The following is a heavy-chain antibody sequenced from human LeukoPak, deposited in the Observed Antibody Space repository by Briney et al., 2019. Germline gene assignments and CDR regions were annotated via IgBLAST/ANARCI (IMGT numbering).Heavy chain of an antibody. Sequence: GGSLRLSCVASRFTFSYAWMNWVPQAPGKGREWVSRIKSKSDGGATDYTAPVKGRFTISRDDSENTLYLHMNSLGTEDTGVYYCYTVLVWGGYDAKETDKWGQGTLVTVSS. D-gene: IGHD5-12*01. CDR1: RFTFSYAW. J-gene: IGHJ4*02. V-gene: IGHV3-15*01. CDR3: YTVLVWGGYDAKETDK. CDR2: IKSKSDGGAT.